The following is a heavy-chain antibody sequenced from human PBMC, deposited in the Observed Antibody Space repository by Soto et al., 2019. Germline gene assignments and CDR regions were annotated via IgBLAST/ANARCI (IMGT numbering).Heavy chain of an antibody. CDR1: GFIFSEYE. CDR2: IGKNGRDI. Sequence: LRLSCEVSGFIFSEYEFNWVRQAPGQGLEWVSYIGKNGRDIYDADSVKGRFTISRDDDKSTLYLEMNSLRAEDTAVYYCARAPGAMCYAFVALGQGTMVTVSS. V-gene: IGHV3-48*03. CDR3: ARAPGAMCYAFVA. J-gene: IGHJ3*01.